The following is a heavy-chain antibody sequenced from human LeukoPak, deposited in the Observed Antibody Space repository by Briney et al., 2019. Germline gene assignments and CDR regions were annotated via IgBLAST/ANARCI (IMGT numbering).Heavy chain of an antibody. D-gene: IGHD3-10*01. Sequence: GGSLRLSCAASGFTFSSCAMSWARQAPGKGLVWFSRINSDGSSTSYADSVKGQFTISRDNSKSTMYLQMYSLRAEDTAVYYCAKDSNYYVSGFDYWGQGTLVTVSP. CDR2: INSDGSST. V-gene: IGHV3-74*01. J-gene: IGHJ4*02. CDR1: GFTFSSCA. CDR3: AKDSNYYVSGFDY.